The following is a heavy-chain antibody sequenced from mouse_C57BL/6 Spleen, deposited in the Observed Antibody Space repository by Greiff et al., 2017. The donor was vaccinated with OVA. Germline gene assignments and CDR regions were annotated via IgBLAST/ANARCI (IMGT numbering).Heavy chain of an antibody. D-gene: IGHD2-4*01. J-gene: IGHJ4*01. CDR1: GYTFTSYW. CDR3: ARDDYDRYYYAMDY. CDR2: INPSNGGT. Sequence: QVQLQQPGTDLVKPGASVKLSCTASGYTFTSYWMPWVKQRPGQGLEWIGNINPSNGGTNYNEKFKSKATLTVDKSSSTAYMQLSSLTSEDSAVYYSARDDYDRYYYAMDYWGQGTSVTVSS. V-gene: IGHV1-53*01.